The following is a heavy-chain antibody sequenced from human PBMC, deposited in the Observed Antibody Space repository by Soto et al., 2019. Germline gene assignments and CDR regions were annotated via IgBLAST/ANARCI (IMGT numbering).Heavy chain of an antibody. Sequence: QVQLVESGGGVVQPGRSLRLSCAASGFTFSSYGMHWVRQAPGKGLEWVAVISYDGSNKYYADSVKGRFTISRDNSKNTLYLQMNSLRAEDTAVYYCAKDLMYAINSPPYYYYGMDVWGQGTTVTVSS. CDR1: GFTFSSYG. J-gene: IGHJ6*02. CDR3: AKDLMYAINSPPYYYYGMDV. V-gene: IGHV3-30*18. D-gene: IGHD2-8*01. CDR2: ISYDGSNK.